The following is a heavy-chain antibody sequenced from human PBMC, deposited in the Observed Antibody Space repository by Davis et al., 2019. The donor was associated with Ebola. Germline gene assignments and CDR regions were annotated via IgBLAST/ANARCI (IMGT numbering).Heavy chain of an antibody. CDR1: GFTFSNYW. CDR3: ARASGGPDY. V-gene: IGHV3-7*03. Sequence: GGSLRLSCVASGFTFSNYWMTWVRQAPGKGLEWVANIKQDGSQKFYVDSVKGRFTISRDNAENSLFLQMNSLRAEDTAVYYCARASGGPDYWGQGTLVTVSS. CDR2: IKQDGSQK. J-gene: IGHJ4*02. D-gene: IGHD2-15*01.